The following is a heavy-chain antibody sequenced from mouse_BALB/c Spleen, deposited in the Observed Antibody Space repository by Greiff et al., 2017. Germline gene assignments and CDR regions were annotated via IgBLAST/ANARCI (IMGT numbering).Heavy chain of an antibody. CDR3: ARHYGDY. Sequence: VQLQQTGPELVKPGASVKISCKASGYSFTDYIMLWVKQSHGKSLEWIGNINPYYGSTSYNLKFKGKATLTVDKSSSTAYMQLNSLTSEDSAVYYCARHYGDYWGQGTTLTVSS. V-gene: IGHV1-39*01. J-gene: IGHJ2*01. D-gene: IGHD1-2*01. CDR1: GYSFTDYI. CDR2: INPYYGST.